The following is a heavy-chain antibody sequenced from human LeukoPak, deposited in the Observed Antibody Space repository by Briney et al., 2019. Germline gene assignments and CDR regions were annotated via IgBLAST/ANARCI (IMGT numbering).Heavy chain of an antibody. CDR3: PKDLYSSGWKGAPDI. D-gene: IGHD6-19*01. CDR1: GFTFSSFA. CDR2: ISGGGGST. V-gene: IGHV3-23*01. Sequence: PGASLRLSCAASGFTFSSFAMSWVRQAPGKGLEWVSSISGGGGSTYYADSVKGRFTISRDNYEDTVYMQMNSLRAEDTAGYYCPKDLYSSGWKGAPDIWGQGTMVTVSS. J-gene: IGHJ3*02.